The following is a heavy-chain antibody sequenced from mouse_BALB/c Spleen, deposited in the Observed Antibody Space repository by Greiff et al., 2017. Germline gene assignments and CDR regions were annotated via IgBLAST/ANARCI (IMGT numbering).Heavy chain of an antibody. D-gene: IGHD2-2*01. CDR1: GYTFTSYW. J-gene: IGHJ3*01. CDR2: IDPSDSYT. CDR3: ARRGDGYDRFAY. Sequence: VQLQQPGAELVKPGASVKLSCKASGYTFTSYWMHWVKQRPGQGLEWIGEIDPSDSYTNYNQKFKGKATLTVDKSSSTAYMQLSSLTSEDSAVYYCARRGDGYDRFAYWGQGTLVTVSA. V-gene: IGHV1-69*02.